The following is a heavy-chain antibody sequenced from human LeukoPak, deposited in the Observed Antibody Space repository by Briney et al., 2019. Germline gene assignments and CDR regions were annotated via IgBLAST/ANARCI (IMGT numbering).Heavy chain of an antibody. D-gene: IGHD1-1*01. V-gene: IGHV4-59*08. CDR2: IHYSGST. J-gene: IGHJ4*02. CDR1: GGSISGYY. CDR3: AMYDSFFDY. Sequence: SETLSPTRTVSGGSISGYYWSWLRQPPGKGLEWIGYIHYSGSTNYNPSLKSRVTISLDTSKKQFFLRLSSVTAADTAVYYCAMYDSFFDYCGQGTLVTVSS.